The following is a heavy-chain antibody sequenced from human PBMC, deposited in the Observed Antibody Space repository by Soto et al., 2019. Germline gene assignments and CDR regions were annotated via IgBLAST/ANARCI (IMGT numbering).Heavy chain of an antibody. CDR1: GYTFTSYY. CDR2: INPSGGST. Sequence: ASVKVSCKASGYTFTSYYMHWVRQAPGQGLEWMGIINPSGGSTSYAQKFQGRVTMTRDTSTSTVYMELSSLRSEDTAVYYCARDRLYYYGSGTGYYGMDVWGQGTTVTVSS. V-gene: IGHV1-46*01. J-gene: IGHJ6*02. CDR3: ARDRLYYYGSGTGYYGMDV. D-gene: IGHD3-10*01.